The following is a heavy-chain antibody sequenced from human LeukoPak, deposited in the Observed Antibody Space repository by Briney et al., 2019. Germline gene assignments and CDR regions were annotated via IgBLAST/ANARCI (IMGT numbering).Heavy chain of an antibody. D-gene: IGHD6-19*01. Sequence: GGSLRLSCAASGFTFSNCGMHWVRQAPGKGLEWVAVIWYDGSNEYYADSVKGRFTISRDNSKNTLYLQMNSLRAEDTAVYYCARTGYSSGWYGDYWGQGTLVTVSS. CDR2: IWYDGSNE. CDR1: GFTFSNCG. J-gene: IGHJ4*02. V-gene: IGHV3-33*01. CDR3: ARTGYSSGWYGDY.